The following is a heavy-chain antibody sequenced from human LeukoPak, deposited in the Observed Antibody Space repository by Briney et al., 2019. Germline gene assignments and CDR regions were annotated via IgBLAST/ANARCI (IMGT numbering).Heavy chain of an antibody. Sequence: GGSLRLSCAASGFIFGDAWMSWVRQAPGKGLEWVGRIKSNADGGTTNYSAPVQGRFSISRDDSQNTLYLQMNGLKTEDTAVYYCTTSSLRAADFWGQGAPVTVSS. D-gene: IGHD2-15*01. CDR3: TTSSLRAADF. CDR2: IKSNADGGTT. V-gene: IGHV3-15*06. J-gene: IGHJ4*02. CDR1: GFIFGDAW.